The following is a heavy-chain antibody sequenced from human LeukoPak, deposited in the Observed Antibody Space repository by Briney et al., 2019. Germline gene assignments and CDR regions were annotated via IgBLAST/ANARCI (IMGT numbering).Heavy chain of an antibody. CDR2: ISYDGSNK. CDR3: ARAPEYSSSSGWFDP. D-gene: IGHD6-6*01. CDR1: GFTFNSYA. J-gene: IGHJ5*02. V-gene: IGHV3-30-3*01. Sequence: GGSLRLSCAASGFTFNSYAMHWVRQAPGKGLEWVAVISYDGSNKYYADSVKGRFTISRDNSKNTLYLQMNSLRAEDTAVYYCARAPEYSSSSGWFDPWGQGTLVTVSS.